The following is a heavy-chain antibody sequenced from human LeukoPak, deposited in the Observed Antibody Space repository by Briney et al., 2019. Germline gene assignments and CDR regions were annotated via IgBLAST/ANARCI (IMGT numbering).Heavy chain of an antibody. CDR3: ARRNEYSSSSPYYYYMDV. CDR1: GGTFSSYA. J-gene: IGHJ6*03. Sequence: SVKVSCKASGGTFSSYAISWVRQAPGQGLEWMGGIIPIFGTANYAQKFQGRVTITADKSTSTAYMELSSLRSEDTAVYYCARRNEYSSSSPYYYYMDVWGKGTTVTVSS. CDR2: IIPIFGTA. D-gene: IGHD6-6*01. V-gene: IGHV1-69*06.